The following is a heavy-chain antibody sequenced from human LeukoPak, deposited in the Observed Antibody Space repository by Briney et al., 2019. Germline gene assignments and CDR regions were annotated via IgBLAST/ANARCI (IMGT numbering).Heavy chain of an antibody. CDR2: IYPGDSDT. J-gene: IGHJ6*02. D-gene: IGHD6-13*01. CDR3: ATSYSTRNYGMDV. CDR1: GYSFTSYW. V-gene: IGHV5-51*01. Sequence: GESLKISCKGSGYSFTSYWIGWVRQMPGKGLEWMGIIYPGDSDTRYSPSFQGQVTISADKSISTAYPQWSSLKASDTAMYYCATSYSTRNYGMDVWGQGTTVTVSS.